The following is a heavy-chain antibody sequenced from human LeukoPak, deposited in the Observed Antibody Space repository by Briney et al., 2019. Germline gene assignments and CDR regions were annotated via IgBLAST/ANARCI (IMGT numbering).Heavy chain of an antibody. CDR2: IYYSGST. D-gene: IGHD6-25*01. Sequence: PSETLSLTCTVSGGSISSSRYYWGWLRQPPGKGLEWIGSIYYSGSTYYNPSLKSRLTISVDTSKNQFSLKLSSVTAADTAVYYCAREGRALADLPTSDYWGQGTLVTVSS. J-gene: IGHJ4*02. CDR3: AREGRALADLPTSDY. CDR1: GGSISSSRYY. V-gene: IGHV4-39*07.